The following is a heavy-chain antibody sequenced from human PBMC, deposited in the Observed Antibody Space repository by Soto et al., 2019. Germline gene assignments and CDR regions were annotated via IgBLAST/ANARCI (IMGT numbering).Heavy chain of an antibody. V-gene: IGHV5-51*01. Sequence: PGESLKISCKGSGYSFTSYWIGWVRQMPGKGLEWMGIIYPGDSDTRYSPSFQGQVTISADKSISTAYLQWGSLKASDTAMYYCARHPPPDDRSGYYPSDYWGQGTLVTVSS. CDR1: GYSFTSYW. D-gene: IGHD3-22*01. CDR2: IYPGDSDT. CDR3: ARHPPPDDRSGYYPSDY. J-gene: IGHJ4*02.